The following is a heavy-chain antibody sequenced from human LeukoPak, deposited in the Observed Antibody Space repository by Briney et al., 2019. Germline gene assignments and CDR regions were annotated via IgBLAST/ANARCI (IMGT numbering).Heavy chain of an antibody. J-gene: IGHJ6*02. CDR3: ARAVNPPDKIVGAPVGTLPYGMDV. Sequence: MPSETLSLTCTVSGGSISSYYWSWIRQPPGKGLEWIGYIYYSGSTNYNPSLKSRVTISVDTSKNQFSLKLSSVTAADTAVYYCARAVNPPDKIVGAPVGTLPYGMDVWGQGTTVTVSS. CDR1: GGSISSYY. D-gene: IGHD1-26*01. CDR2: IYYSGST. V-gene: IGHV4-59*01.